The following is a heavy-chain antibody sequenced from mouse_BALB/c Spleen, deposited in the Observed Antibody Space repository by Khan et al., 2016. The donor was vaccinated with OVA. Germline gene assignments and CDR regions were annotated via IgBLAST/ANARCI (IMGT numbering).Heavy chain of an antibody. CDR1: GFSLTNYG. V-gene: IGHV2-6-1*01. CDR3: ARQTYYHYYIMDY. Sequence: QVQLQQSGPALVAPSQSLSITCTISGFSLTNYGVHWVRQPPGKGLEWLVVIWSDGSTTYNSALKSRLSISKVNSKSQVFLKMNSLQTDDTAMYYCARQTYYHYYIMDYWGQGTSVTVSS. D-gene: IGHD2-10*01. J-gene: IGHJ4*01. CDR2: IWSDGST.